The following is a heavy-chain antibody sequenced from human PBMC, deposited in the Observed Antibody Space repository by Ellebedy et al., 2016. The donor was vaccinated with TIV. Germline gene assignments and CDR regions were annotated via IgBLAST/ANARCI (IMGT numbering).Heavy chain of an antibody. CDR2: IYGGGNT. J-gene: IGHJ4*02. D-gene: IGHD6-19*01. V-gene: IGHV3-53*01. CDR3: AREDIAVAGVFDS. CDR1: GFTVSSNY. Sequence: PGGSLRLSCAASGFTVSSNYMSWVRRAPGQGLGWVSVIYGGGNTDYAEHVEGRFTISRDNSKNTVYLQMNSLRAEDTAIYYCAREDIAVAGVFDSWGQGTLVTVSS.